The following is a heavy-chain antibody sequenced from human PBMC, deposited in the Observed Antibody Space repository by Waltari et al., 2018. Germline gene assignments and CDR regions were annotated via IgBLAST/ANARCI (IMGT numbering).Heavy chain of an antibody. V-gene: IGHV3-9*01. CDR2: ISWNSGSI. CDR1: AFTFADYA. D-gene: IGHD3-22*01. J-gene: IGHJ4*02. CDR3: AKGHYDSSGYFDY. Sequence: EVQLVESGGGLVQPGRSLRLSCAASAFTFADYAMHWVRQAPGKGLEWVSGISWNSGSIGYADSVKGRFTISRDNAKNSLYLQMNSLRAEDTALYYCAKGHYDSSGYFDYWGQGTLVTVSS.